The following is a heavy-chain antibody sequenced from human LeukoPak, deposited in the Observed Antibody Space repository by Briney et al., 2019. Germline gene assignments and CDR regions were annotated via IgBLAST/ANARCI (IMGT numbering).Heavy chain of an antibody. V-gene: IGHV3-9*01. Sequence: GRSLRLSCAASGFTFDDYAMHWVRQAPGKGLEWVSGISWNSGSIGYADSVKGRFTISRDNAKNSLYLQMNSLRAEDTALYYCAKARLTTTVDDAFDIWGQGTMVTVSS. CDR2: ISWNSGSI. CDR3: AKARLTTTVDDAFDI. D-gene: IGHD4-17*01. CDR1: GFTFDDYA. J-gene: IGHJ3*02.